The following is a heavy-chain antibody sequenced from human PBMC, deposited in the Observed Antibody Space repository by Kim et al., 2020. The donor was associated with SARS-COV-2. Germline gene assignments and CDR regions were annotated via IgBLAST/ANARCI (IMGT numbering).Heavy chain of an antibody. CDR3: ARGVGRGNAFDI. V-gene: IGHV6-1*01. CDR1: GDSVSSNRAA. CDR2: TYYTSKWYD. Sequence: SQTLSLTCVISGDSVSSNRAAWHWIRHSPSRGLEWLGRTYYTSKWYDEYAVSVKSRISINADTSKNQFSLHLSSVTPEDTAVYFCARGVGRGNAFDIWAQGTMVTVSS. J-gene: IGHJ3*02. D-gene: IGHD3-10*01.